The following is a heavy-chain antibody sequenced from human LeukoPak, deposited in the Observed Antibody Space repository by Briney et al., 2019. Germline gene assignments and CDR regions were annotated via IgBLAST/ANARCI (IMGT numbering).Heavy chain of an antibody. Sequence: ASVKVSCKASGYILTDYYIHWVRQAPGQGLEWMGWINPNSGGTNYAQEFQGRVTMTRDTSITTTYMDLSRPKSDDTAVYYCAREAVRYCGGDCQVDYWGQGTLVTVSS. D-gene: IGHD2-21*02. CDR1: GYILTDYY. V-gene: IGHV1-2*02. J-gene: IGHJ4*02. CDR2: INPNSGGT. CDR3: AREAVRYCGGDCQVDY.